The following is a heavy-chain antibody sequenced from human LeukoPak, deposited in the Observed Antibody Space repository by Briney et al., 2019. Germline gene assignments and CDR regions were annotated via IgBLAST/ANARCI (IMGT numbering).Heavy chain of an antibody. V-gene: IGHV1-69*05. CDR3: ARDKTRYSSWYLVDP. CDR1: GGTFSSYA. Sequence: SVKVSCKASGGTFSSYAISWVRQAPGQGLEWMGGIIPIFGTANYAQKFQGRVTITTDESTSTAYMELSSLRSDDTAVYYCARDKTRYSSWYLVDPWGQGTLVTVSS. CDR2: IIPIFGTA. J-gene: IGHJ5*02. D-gene: IGHD6-13*01.